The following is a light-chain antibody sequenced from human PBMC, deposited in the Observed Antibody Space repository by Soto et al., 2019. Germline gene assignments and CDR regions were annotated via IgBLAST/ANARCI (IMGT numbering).Light chain of an antibody. CDR2: EAS. CDR3: QQYNSSSLT. V-gene: IGKV1-5*03. J-gene: IGKJ4*01. Sequence: DIQMTQSPSTLSASVGDRVTITCRASESITNWLAWYQQRPGKAPKLLIYEASILLSGVTSRFSGSGSGTEFTLTISSLQPDDFATYYCQQYNSSSLTFGGGTKVEIK. CDR1: ESITNW.